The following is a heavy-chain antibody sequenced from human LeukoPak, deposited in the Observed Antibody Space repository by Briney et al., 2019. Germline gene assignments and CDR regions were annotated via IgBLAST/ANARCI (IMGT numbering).Heavy chain of an antibody. CDR3: ARSLRDVYNNHVPYAINP. CDR2: IYNSGANT. D-gene: IGHD5-24*01. Sequence: SETLPLTCSVSGASISTYYWSWLRQSPEKGLEWLGHIYNSGANTNYTPSLKSRATISVYTYKNEFSLKLSSVTAADTAVYCCARSLRDVYNNHVPYAINPWGQGKKVTVSP. CDR1: GASISTYY. J-gene: IGHJ3*01. V-gene: IGHV4-59*01.